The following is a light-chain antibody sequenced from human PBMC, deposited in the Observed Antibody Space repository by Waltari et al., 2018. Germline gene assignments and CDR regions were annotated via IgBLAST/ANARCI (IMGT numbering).Light chain of an antibody. CDR2: SAS. CDR1: QKINSNY. J-gene: IGKJ1*01. V-gene: IGKV3-20*01. CDR3: HQYYISPFT. Sequence: EIVLTQSPGTLSLSPGERATLTCRASQKINSNYLAWYQQKGGQAPRLVIYSASSRATDIPDSFSGSGSGTDFTLTISRLEPEDFAVYYCHQYYISPFTFGQGTRVEIK.